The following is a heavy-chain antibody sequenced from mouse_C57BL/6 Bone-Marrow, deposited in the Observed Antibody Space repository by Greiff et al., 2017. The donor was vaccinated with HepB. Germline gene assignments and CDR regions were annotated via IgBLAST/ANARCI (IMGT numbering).Heavy chain of an antibody. CDR3: ARTLLSSPMDY. CDR1: GYSITSGYY. J-gene: IGHJ4*01. D-gene: IGHD6-1*01. V-gene: IGHV3-6*01. CDR2: ISYDGSN. Sequence: EVKVEESGPGLVKPSQSLSLTCSVTGYSITSGYYWNWIRQFPGNKLEWMGYISYDGSNNYNPSLKNRITITRDTSKNQFFLKLNSVTTEDTATYYCARTLLSSPMDYWGQGTSVTVSS.